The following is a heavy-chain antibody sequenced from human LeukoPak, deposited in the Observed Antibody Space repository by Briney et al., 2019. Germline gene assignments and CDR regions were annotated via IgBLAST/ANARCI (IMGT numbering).Heavy chain of an antibody. CDR2: INPSGGST. Sequence: ASVKVSCKASGYTFTSYYMHSVRQAPGQGLEWMGIINPSGGSTSYAQKFQGRVTMTRNTSTSTVYMELSSLRSEDTAVYYCARGSSGWYSVAYWGQGTLVTVSS. V-gene: IGHV1-46*01. CDR1: GYTFTSYY. D-gene: IGHD6-19*01. CDR3: ARGSSGWYSVAY. J-gene: IGHJ4*02.